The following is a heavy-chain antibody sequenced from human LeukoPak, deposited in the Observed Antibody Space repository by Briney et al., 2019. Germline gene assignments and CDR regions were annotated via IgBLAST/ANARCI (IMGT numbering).Heavy chain of an antibody. D-gene: IGHD4-23*01. CDR1: GDSFTSYW. J-gene: IGHJ4*02. V-gene: IGHV5-51*01. Sequence: GESLKISCKGSGDSFTSYWIAWVRQMPGKVLEWMGIIYPGDSDTKYSPSFEGHVTISADKSISTAYLQWSSLKASDTAMYYCARHTTVGGSLRFDYWGQGTLVTVSS. CDR2: IYPGDSDT. CDR3: ARHTTVGGSLRFDY.